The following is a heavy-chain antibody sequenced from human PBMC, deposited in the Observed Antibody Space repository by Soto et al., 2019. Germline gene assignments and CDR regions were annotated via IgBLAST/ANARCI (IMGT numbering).Heavy chain of an antibody. CDR1: GGTFSTYG. CDR2: IIPIFGTI. D-gene: IGHD1-26*01. V-gene: IGHV1-69*01. CDR3: ASRERVDAFDV. J-gene: IGHJ3*01. Sequence: QVQLVQSGAEVKKPGSSVKVSCKASGGTFSTYGITWLRQASGQGLEWMGGIIPIFGTIKCAQKFQGRLTITPDEPTSTVYMELSSLTSEDTAVYYCASRERVDAFDVWGQGTMVTVSS.